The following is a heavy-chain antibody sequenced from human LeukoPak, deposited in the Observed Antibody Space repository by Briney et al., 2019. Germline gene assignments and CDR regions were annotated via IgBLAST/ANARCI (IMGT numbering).Heavy chain of an antibody. CDR2: INSDGTTT. D-gene: IGHD2-8*02. CDR1: GFPFSNYW. CDR3: ARIATGGPLD. V-gene: IGHV3-74*01. J-gene: IGHJ4*02. Sequence: GGSLRLSCAVSGFPFSNYWLHWVRHAPGKGLVWLSQINSDGTTTTYADAVKGRFTVSRDNAKNTLYLQMNSLSVEDTAIYYCARIATGGPLDWGQGTLVIVSS.